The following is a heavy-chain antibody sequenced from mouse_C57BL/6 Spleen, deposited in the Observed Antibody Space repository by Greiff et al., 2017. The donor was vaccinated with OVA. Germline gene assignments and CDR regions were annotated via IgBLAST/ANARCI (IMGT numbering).Heavy chain of an antibody. V-gene: IGHV5-4*01. CDR2: ISDGGSYT. Sequence: EVQGVESGGGLVKPGGSLKLSCAASGFTFSSYAMSWVRQTPEKRLEWVATISDGGSYTYYPDNVKGRFTISRDNAKNNLYLQMSHLKSEDTAMYYCAREDSYYFDYWGQGTTLTVSS. CDR3: AREDSYYFDY. CDR1: GFTFSSYA. J-gene: IGHJ2*01.